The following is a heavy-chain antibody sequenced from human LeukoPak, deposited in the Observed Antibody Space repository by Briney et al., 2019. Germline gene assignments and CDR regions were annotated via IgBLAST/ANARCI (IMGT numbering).Heavy chain of an antibody. CDR3: VRVTFPSFDY. Sequence: GGSLRLSCAASGFTFSSYGMSWVRQAPGKGLEWVTSISSSSSNTYYADSVKGRFTISRDNAKNSLYLQMNSLRAEDTAVYYCVRVTFPSFDYWGQGTLVTVSS. CDR1: GFTFSSYG. V-gene: IGHV3-21*01. CDR2: ISSSSSNT. J-gene: IGHJ4*02. D-gene: IGHD2/OR15-2a*01.